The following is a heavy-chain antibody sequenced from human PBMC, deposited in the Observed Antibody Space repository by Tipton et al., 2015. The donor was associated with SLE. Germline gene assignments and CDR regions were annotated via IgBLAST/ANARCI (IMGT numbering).Heavy chain of an antibody. CDR1: GDSLKSRY. D-gene: IGHD2-21*01. J-gene: IGHJ3*01. CDR3: ARGSADRGDGGFDV. Sequence: TLSLSSTVSGDSLKSRYWIWVRQPAGRGLEGLAYRFHDGNINYNPSLKTRLTISVDTSKNQFSLDFTSVTAADTAIYYCARGSADRGDGGFDVWGQGTMVTVS. V-gene: IGHV4-59*11. CDR2: RFHDGNI.